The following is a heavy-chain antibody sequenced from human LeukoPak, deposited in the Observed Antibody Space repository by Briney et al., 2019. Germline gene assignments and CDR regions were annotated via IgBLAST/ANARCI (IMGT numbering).Heavy chain of an antibody. CDR1: GGTFVSSYG. Sequence: GASVKVSCKASGGTFVSSYGISWVRQAPGQGLEWMGGIIPIFGSANYAQKFQGRVTMTRDTSTSTVYMELSSLRSEDTAVYYCATLQTHDAFDIWGQGTMVTVSS. V-gene: IGHV1-69*05. CDR3: ATLQTHDAFDI. J-gene: IGHJ3*02. D-gene: IGHD1-1*01. CDR2: IIPIFGSA.